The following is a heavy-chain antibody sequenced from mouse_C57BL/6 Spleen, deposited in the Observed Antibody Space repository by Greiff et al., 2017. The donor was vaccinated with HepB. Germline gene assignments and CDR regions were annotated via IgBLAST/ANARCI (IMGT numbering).Heavy chain of an antibody. CDR3: ARDYYGSSSFAY. CDR2: IHPNSGST. J-gene: IGHJ3*01. V-gene: IGHV1-64*01. CDR1: GYTFTSYW. D-gene: IGHD1-1*01. Sequence: QVQLQQPGAELVKPGASVKLSCKASGYTFTSYWMHWVKQRPGQGLEWIGMIHPNSGSTNYNETFKSKATLTVDKSSSTAYMQLSSLTSEDSAVYDCARDYYGSSSFAYWGQGTLVTVSA.